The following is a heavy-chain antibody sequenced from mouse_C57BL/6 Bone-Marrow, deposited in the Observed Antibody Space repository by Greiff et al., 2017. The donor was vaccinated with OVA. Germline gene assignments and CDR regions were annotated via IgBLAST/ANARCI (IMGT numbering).Heavy chain of an antibody. D-gene: IGHD1-1*01. CDR3: ARAPYYYGRWYFDV. CDR1: GYTFTSYW. Sequence: VQLQQSGAELVKPGASVKLSCKASGYTFTSYWMHWVKQRPGQGLEWIGMIHPNSGSTNYNEKFKSKATLTVDKSSSTAYMQLSSLTSEDSAVYYCARAPYYYGRWYFDVWGTGTTVTVSS. J-gene: IGHJ1*03. V-gene: IGHV1-64*01. CDR2: IHPNSGST.